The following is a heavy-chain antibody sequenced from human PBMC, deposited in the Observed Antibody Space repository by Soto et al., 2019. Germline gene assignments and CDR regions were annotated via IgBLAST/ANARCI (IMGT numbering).Heavy chain of an antibody. J-gene: IGHJ5*02. Sequence: EVQLVESGGGLVQPGGSLRLSCAASGFTFSSYWMHWVRQAPGKGLVWVSRINSDGSSTSYADSVKGRFTISRDNAKNTLYLQMNSLRAEDTAVYYCARRSDFWSGYRYNWFYPWGQGTLVTVSS. CDR2: INSDGSST. CDR1: GFTFSSYW. V-gene: IGHV3-74*01. CDR3: ARRSDFWSGYRYNWFYP. D-gene: IGHD3-3*01.